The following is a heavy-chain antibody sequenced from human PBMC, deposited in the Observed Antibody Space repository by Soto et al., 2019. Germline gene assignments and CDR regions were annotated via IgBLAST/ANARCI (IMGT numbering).Heavy chain of an antibody. Sequence: DVQLLESGGGLVQPGGSLRLSCAASGFSFSSYAMVWVRQAPGKGLEWVAVISARGGSSYFADSLKGRFTLSRDNSKNVSSLEMNSLRAEDTAIYFCAKGSIEYSAAVDNWGQGTLVVVSS. V-gene: IGHV3-23*01. CDR3: AKGSIEYSAAVDN. CDR2: ISARGGSS. J-gene: IGHJ4*02. CDR1: GFSFSSYA. D-gene: IGHD5-12*01.